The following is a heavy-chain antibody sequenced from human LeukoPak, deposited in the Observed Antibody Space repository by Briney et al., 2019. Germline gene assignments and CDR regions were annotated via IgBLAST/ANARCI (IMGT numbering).Heavy chain of an antibody. CDR2: IYPGDSDT. CDR3: ARHGLPTIAAAEYYYYYMDV. D-gene: IGHD6-13*01. Sequence: GESLKISCKGSGYSFTTYWIGWVRQMPGKGLEWMGIIYPGDSDTRYSPSFQGQVTISADKSISTAYLQRSSLKASDTAMYYCARHGLPTIAAAEYYYYYMDVWGKGTTVTISS. V-gene: IGHV5-51*01. J-gene: IGHJ6*03. CDR1: GYSFTTYW.